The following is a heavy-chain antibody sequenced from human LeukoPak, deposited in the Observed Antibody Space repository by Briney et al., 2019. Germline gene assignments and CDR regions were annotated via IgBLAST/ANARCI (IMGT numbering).Heavy chain of an antibody. CDR3: ARGWFTIFGVVYNWFDP. CDR2: IYTSGST. Sequence: SQTLSLTCTVSGGSISSGSYYWSWIRQPAGKGLEWIGRIYTSGSTNYNPSLKSRVTISVDTSKNQFSLKLSSVTAADTAVYDCARGWFTIFGVVYNWFDPWGQGTLVSVSS. J-gene: IGHJ5*02. CDR1: GGSISSGSYY. D-gene: IGHD3-3*01. V-gene: IGHV4-61*02.